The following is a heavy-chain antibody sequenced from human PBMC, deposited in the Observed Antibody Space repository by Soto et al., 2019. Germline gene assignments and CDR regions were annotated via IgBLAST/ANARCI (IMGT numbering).Heavy chain of an antibody. CDR1: GYTFTSYG. CDR2: ISAYNGNT. V-gene: IGHV1-18*01. J-gene: IGHJ6*02. D-gene: IGHD1-1*01. CDR3: ASGSNWNSGPDYYYYGMDV. Sequence: QVQLVQSGAEVKKPGASVKVSCKASGYTFTSYGISWVRQAPGQGLEWMGWISAYNGNTNYAQKLQGRVTMTTDTSPSTAYMELRSLRSDDTAVYYCASGSNWNSGPDYYYYGMDVWGQGTTVTVSS.